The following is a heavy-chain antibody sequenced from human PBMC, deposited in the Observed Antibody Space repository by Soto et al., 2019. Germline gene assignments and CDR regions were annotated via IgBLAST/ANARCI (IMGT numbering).Heavy chain of an antibody. Sequence: QVQLVESGGGVVQPGRSLRLSCAASGFTFSSYAMHWVRQAPGKGLEWVAVISYDGSNKYYADSVKGRFTIPRDNSKKQLDMQVNGLVAEDAAVYYCASDRSSSGWRNLCFELWGRRTQGTVFS. D-gene: IGHD6-19*01. CDR1: GFTFSSYA. CDR2: ISYDGSNK. V-gene: IGHV3-30-3*01. J-gene: IGHJ2*01. CDR3: ASDRSSSGWRNLCFEL.